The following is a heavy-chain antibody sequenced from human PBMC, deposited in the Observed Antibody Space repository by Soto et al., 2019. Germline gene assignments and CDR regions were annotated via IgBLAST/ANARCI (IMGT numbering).Heavy chain of an antibody. CDR3: ARGRFLEWFGYSGNGMDV. V-gene: IGHV4-30-4*02. CDR2: IYYSGST. CDR1: GGSISSGDYY. J-gene: IGHJ6*02. D-gene: IGHD3-3*01. Sequence: SETLSLTCTVSGGSISSGDYYWSWIRQPPGKGLEWIGYIYYSGSTYYNPSLKSRVTISVDTSKNQFSLKLSSVTAADTAVYYCARGRFLEWFGYSGNGMDVWGQGTTVTVS.